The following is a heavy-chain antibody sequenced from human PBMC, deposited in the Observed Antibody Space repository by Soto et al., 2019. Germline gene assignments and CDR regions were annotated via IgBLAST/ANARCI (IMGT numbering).Heavy chain of an antibody. V-gene: IGHV4-39*01. Sequence: SETLSLTCTVSGGSISSSSYYWGWIRQPPGKGLEWIGSIYYSGSTYYNPSLKSRVTISVDTSKNQFSLKLSSVTAADTAVYYCARQNYYDSSGYYLDYWGQGTLVTVSS. CDR1: GGSISSSSYY. J-gene: IGHJ4*02. CDR3: ARQNYYDSSGYYLDY. D-gene: IGHD3-22*01. CDR2: IYYSGST.